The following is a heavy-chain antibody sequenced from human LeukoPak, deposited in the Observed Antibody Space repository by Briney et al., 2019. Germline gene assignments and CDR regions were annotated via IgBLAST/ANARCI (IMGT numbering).Heavy chain of an antibody. CDR2: INHSGST. CDR1: GGSFSGYY. V-gene: IGHV4-34*01. Sequence: SETLSLTCAVYGGSFSGYYWSWIRQPPGKGLEWIGEINHSGSTNYNPSLKSRVTISVDTSKNQFSLKLSSVTAADTAVYYCARLILGIGAFDIWGQGTMVTVSS. D-gene: IGHD7-27*01. CDR3: ARLILGIGAFDI. J-gene: IGHJ3*02.